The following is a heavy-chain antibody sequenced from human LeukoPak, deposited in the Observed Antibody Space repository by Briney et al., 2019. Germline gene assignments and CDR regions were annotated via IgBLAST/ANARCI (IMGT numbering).Heavy chain of an antibody. CDR2: IRSEAYSFST. Sequence: PGGSLRLSCVASGLTTSGSTMNLVRQSPGKGLQWIGRIRSEAYSFSTAYTASVQGRFTISRDDSKNTIYLQMAGLKIDDTAVYYCAGGGWLDPWGQGTRVTVYS. V-gene: IGHV3-73*01. CDR3: AGGGWLDP. J-gene: IGHJ5*02. CDR1: GLTTSGST.